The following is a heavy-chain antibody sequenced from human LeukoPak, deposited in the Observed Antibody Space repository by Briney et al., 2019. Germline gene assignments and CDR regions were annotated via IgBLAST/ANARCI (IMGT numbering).Heavy chain of an antibody. J-gene: IGHJ6*02. CDR1: GGTFISYA. CDR3: AREDSSSSHYYYYGMDV. V-gene: IGHV1-69*04. D-gene: IGHD6-6*01. CDR2: IIPILGIA. Sequence: ASVKVSCKASGGTFISYAISWVRQAPGQGLEWMGRIIPILGIANYAQKFQGRVTITADKSTSTAYMELSSLRSEDTAVYYCAREDSSSSHYYYYGMDVWGQGTTVTVSS.